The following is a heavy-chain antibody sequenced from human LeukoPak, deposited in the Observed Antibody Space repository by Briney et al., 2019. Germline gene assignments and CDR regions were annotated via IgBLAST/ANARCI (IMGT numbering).Heavy chain of an antibody. CDR1: GGSISSYY. V-gene: IGHV4-59*01. D-gene: IGHD1-26*01. CDR3: ARDLWVFDY. J-gene: IGHJ4*02. Sequence: SETLSLTCTVSGGSISSYYWSWIRQPPGKGLEWIGYIHYSGSTNYNPSLKSRVTISVDTSKNQFSLKLSSVTAADTAVYYCARDLWVFDYWGQGTLVTVSS. CDR2: IHYSGST.